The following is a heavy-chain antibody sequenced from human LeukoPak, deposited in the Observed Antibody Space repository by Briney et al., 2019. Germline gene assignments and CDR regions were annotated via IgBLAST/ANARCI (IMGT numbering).Heavy chain of an antibody. Sequence: SETLSPTCTVSGGSISSYYWSWIRQPPGKGLEWIGYIYYSGSTNYNPSLKSRVTISVDTSKNQFSLKLSSVTAADTAVYYCAGSITIFGVVTRNWFDPWGQGTLVTVSS. D-gene: IGHD3-3*01. CDR1: GGSISSYY. J-gene: IGHJ5*02. CDR3: AGSITIFGVVTRNWFDP. CDR2: IYYSGST. V-gene: IGHV4-59*01.